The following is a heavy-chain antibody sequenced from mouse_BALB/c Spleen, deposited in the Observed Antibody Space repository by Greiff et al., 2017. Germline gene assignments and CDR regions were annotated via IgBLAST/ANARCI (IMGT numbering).Heavy chain of an antibody. CDR3: ARDSTYGNFDY. J-gene: IGHJ2*01. Sequence: ESGPGLVKPSQSLSLTCSVTGYSITSGYYWNWIRQFPGNKLEWMGYISYDGSNNYNPSLKNRISITRDTSKNQFFLKLNSVTTEDTATYYCARDSTYGNFDYWGQGTTLTVSS. V-gene: IGHV3-6*02. CDR2: ISYDGSN. D-gene: IGHD2-1*01. CDR1: GYSITSGYY.